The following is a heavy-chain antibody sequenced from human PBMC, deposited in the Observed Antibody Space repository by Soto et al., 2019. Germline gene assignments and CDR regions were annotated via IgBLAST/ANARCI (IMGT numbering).Heavy chain of an antibody. Sequence: SETLSLTCTVSGGSISSYYWSWIRQPPGKGLEWIGYIYYIGSTNYNPSLKSRVTISVDTSKNQFSLKLSSVTAADTAVYYCATGNDFWSGYYDYWGQGTLVTVSS. D-gene: IGHD3-3*01. V-gene: IGHV4-59*08. CDR3: ATGNDFWSGYYDY. J-gene: IGHJ4*02. CDR2: IYYIGST. CDR1: GGSISSYY.